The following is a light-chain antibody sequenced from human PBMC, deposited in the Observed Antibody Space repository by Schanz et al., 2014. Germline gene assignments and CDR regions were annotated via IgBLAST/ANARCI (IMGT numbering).Light chain of an antibody. CDR3: HSYGGEGYV. J-gene: IGLJ1*01. V-gene: IGLV1-40*01. CDR2: GNS. Sequence: QSVLTQPPSVSGVPGQRVTISCTGSYSNIGAGYDVHWYRQLPGAAPTLLIYGNSNRPSGVSDRFSGSKSGASASLAITGLQADDEADYYCHSYGGEGYVFGTGTKVTVL. CDR1: YSNIGAGYD.